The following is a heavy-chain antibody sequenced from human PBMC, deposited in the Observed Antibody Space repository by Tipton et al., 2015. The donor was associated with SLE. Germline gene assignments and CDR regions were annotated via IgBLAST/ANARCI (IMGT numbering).Heavy chain of an antibody. CDR1: GESFSGDY. D-gene: IGHD1-1*01. V-gene: IGHV4-34*01. Sequence: AGLVKPSETLSLTCAAYGESFSGDYWSWIRQPPGKGLEWIGEINQSGNTNYNPSLKSRVTISIDTSKNQFSLNLSAVAAADTAVYYCARGVRTGTAEGFRRRYYYYMDVWGKGTTVTVSS. CDR3: ARGVRTGTAEGFRRRYYYYMDV. CDR2: INQSGNT. J-gene: IGHJ6*03.